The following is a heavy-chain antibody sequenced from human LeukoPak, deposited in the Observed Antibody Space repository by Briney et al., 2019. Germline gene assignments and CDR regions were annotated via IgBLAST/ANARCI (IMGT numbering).Heavy chain of an antibody. V-gene: IGHV4-59*01. CDR3: ARGGGSSSWYYYGMDV. CDR1: GGSISSYY. CDR2: IYYSGST. D-gene: IGHD6-13*01. Sequence: SETLSLTCTVSGGSISSYYWSWIRQPPGKGLEWIGYIYYSGSTNYNLSLKSRVTISVDTSKNQFSLKLSSVTAADTAVYYCARGGGSSSWYYYGMDVWGKGTTVTVSS. J-gene: IGHJ6*04.